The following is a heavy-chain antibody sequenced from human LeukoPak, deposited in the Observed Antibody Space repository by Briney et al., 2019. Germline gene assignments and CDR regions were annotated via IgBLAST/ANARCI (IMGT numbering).Heavy chain of an antibody. CDR1: GFTVSSNY. CDR2: ISSTSSYI. V-gene: IGHV3-21*01. Sequence: GGSLRLSCAASGFTVSSNYMSWVRQAPGKGLEWVSSISSTSSYIYYADSVKGRFTISRDNAKNSLYLQMNSLRVEDTAVYYCARDRTGEAGMAAFDYWGQGTLVTVSS. CDR3: ARDRTGEAGMAAFDY. J-gene: IGHJ4*02. D-gene: IGHD3-10*01.